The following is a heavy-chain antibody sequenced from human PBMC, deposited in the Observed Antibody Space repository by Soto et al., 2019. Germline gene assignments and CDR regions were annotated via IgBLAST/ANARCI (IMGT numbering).Heavy chain of an antibody. CDR1: SGSISNDY. D-gene: IGHD5-12*01. Sequence: PSDTLSLTCIVSSGSISNDYWSWIRQPPGKGLEWIGYMSNSGSINYNPSLRSRVTISLDTSNNQYSLKLSSATAADTAVYYCARTLANRILFDFWGQGTLVTVS. CDR2: MSNSGSI. CDR3: ARTLANRILFDF. V-gene: IGHV4-59*01. J-gene: IGHJ4*02.